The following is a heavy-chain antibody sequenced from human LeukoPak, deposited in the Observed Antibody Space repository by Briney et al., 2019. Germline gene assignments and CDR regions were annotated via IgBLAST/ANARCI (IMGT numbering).Heavy chain of an antibody. Sequence: PGGSLRLSCAASGFTFNSYDMHWVRQAPGKGLEWVAVIWYDGSNKYYADSVKGRFTVSRDNSKNTLYLQMNSLRAEDTAVYYCARAFYDYGDVFDYWGQGTLVTVSS. J-gene: IGHJ4*02. V-gene: IGHV3-33*01. CDR3: ARAFYDYGDVFDY. CDR1: GFTFNSYD. CDR2: IWYDGSNK. D-gene: IGHD4-17*01.